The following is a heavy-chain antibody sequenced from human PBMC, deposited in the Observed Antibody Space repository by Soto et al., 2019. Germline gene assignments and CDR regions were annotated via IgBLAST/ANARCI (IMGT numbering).Heavy chain of an antibody. J-gene: IGHJ4*02. D-gene: IGHD3-9*01. CDR3: ARDPAYGYDILTGYDGDN. CDR2: IYHSGST. V-gene: IGHV4-4*02. CDR1: GGSISSSNW. Sequence: SETLSLTCAVSGGSISSSNWWSWVRQPPGKGLEWIGEIYHSGSTNYNPSLKSRVTISVDKSKNQFSLKLSSVTAADTAVYYCARDPAYGYDILTGYDGDNWGQGTLVTVSS.